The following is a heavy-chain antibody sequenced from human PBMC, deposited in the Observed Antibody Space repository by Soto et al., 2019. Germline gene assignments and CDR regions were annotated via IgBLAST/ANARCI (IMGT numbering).Heavy chain of an antibody. J-gene: IGHJ3*02. D-gene: IGHD6-13*01. CDR1: GFTFSTYA. CDR3: ARTVASAGPEAFEI. Sequence: QVQLVESGGGVVQPGTSLIISCVGSGFTFSTYAMHWVRQAPGKGLQWVSVITSDGSKKYSADSVKGRFIISRDNYKNTLYLQMNTLRTEDTAVYYCARTVASAGPEAFEIWGQGTVLTVSS. CDR2: ITSDGSKK. V-gene: IGHV3-30-3*01.